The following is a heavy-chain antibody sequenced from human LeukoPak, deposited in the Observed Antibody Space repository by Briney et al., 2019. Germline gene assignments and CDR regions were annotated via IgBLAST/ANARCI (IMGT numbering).Heavy chain of an antibody. CDR2: IYHSGST. CDR3: ARQSDSWSPPDY. V-gene: IGHV4-30-2*01. Sequence: PSQTLSLTCAVSGGSISSGGYSWSWIRQPPGKGLEWIGYIYHSGSTYYNPSLKSRVTISVDRSKNQFSLKLSSVTAADTAVYYCARQSDSWSPPDYWGQGTLVTVSS. CDR1: GGSISSGGYS. J-gene: IGHJ4*02. D-gene: IGHD6-13*01.